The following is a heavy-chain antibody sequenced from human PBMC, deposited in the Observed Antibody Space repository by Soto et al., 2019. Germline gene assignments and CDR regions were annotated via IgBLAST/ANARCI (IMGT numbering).Heavy chain of an antibody. J-gene: IGHJ5*02. Sequence: GAGVKVCCKDSGYTFTSYDINLVRHSAGQWLECMGWMNPNSGNTGYAQKFQGRVTMTRNTSISTAYMELSSLRSEDTAVYYCASKPSAKYCSSTSCLQNWFDPWGQGTLVTVSS. CDR1: GYTFTSYD. CDR2: MNPNSGNT. V-gene: IGHV1-8*01. CDR3: ASKPSAKYCSSTSCLQNWFDP. D-gene: IGHD2-2*01.